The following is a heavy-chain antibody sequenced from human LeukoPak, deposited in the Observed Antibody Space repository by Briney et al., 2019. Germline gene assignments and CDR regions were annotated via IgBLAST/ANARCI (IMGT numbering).Heavy chain of an antibody. CDR2: IYPGDSDT. CDR3: ARRRGRYSGDAFDI. Sequence: GESLKISCKGSGFIFTSYWIGWVRQMPGKGLEWMGFIYPGDSDTRYSPSFQGQVTISADKSMSTAYLQWSSLKASDTAMYYCARRRGRYSGDAFDIWGQGTMVTVSS. V-gene: IGHV5-51*01. D-gene: IGHD1-26*01. CDR1: GFIFTSYW. J-gene: IGHJ3*02.